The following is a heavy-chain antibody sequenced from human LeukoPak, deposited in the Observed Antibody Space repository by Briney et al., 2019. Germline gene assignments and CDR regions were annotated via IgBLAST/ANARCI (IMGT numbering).Heavy chain of an antibody. CDR1: GVSISGRGS. Sequence: HSETLSLTCSVSGVSISGRGSWGWIRPHPGRGLEGIGYIDYSGKTYYTPSLQSRVIISADTSQNQFTLKVSSVTAADTAVYYCATGYGSGWFDGWGQGAVVTVSS. CDR3: ATGYGSGWFDG. D-gene: IGHD3-9*01. V-gene: IGHV4-31*03. CDR2: IDYSGKT. J-gene: IGHJ5*02.